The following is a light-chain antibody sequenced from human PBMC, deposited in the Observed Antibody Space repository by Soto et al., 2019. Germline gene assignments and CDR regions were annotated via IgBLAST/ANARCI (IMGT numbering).Light chain of an antibody. Sequence: QSVLTRPASGSGAPGEGITISCTGTSSDVGAYNYVSWYQQHPGKAPKVMIYEVSNRPSGVSNRFSGSKSGNTASLTISGLQAEDEADYYCSSYTSSSRVFGTGTKVTVL. CDR2: EVS. J-gene: IGLJ1*01. V-gene: IGLV2-14*01. CDR1: SSDVGAYNY. CDR3: SSYTSSSRV.